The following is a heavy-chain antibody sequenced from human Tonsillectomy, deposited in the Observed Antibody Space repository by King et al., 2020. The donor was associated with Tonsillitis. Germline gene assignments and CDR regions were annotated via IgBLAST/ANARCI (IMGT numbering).Heavy chain of an antibody. V-gene: IGHV1-46*01. D-gene: IGHD3-10*01. CDR1: GYTFTSYY. J-gene: IGHJ4*02. CDR2: INPDGGST. CDR3: ARAMIRGQGVFDY. Sequence: QLVQSGAEVKKPGASVKVSCKASGYTFTSYYMHWVRQAPGQGLEWMGIINPDGGSTTYRQMIQDRLTVTRDTSTGTVYMELSNLRSEDTAVYYCARAMIRGQGVFDYWGQGTLVTVSS.